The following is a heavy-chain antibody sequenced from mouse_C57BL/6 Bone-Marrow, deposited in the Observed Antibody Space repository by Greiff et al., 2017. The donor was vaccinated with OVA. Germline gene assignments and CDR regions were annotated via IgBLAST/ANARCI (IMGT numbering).Heavy chain of an antibody. CDR2: IYPGSGST. CDR1: GYTFTSYW. V-gene: IGHV1-55*01. J-gene: IGHJ2*01. CDR3: ARKGTTVVPYYFDY. Sequence: VQLQQPGAELVKPGASVKMSCKASGYTFTSYWITWVKQRPGQGLEWIGDIYPGSGSTNYNEKFKSKATLTVDTSSSTAYMQLSSLTSEDSAVYYCARKGTTVVPYYFDYWGQGTTLTVSS. D-gene: IGHD1-1*01.